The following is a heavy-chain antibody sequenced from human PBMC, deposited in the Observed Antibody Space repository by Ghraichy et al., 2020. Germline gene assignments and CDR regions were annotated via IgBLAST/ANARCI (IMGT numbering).Heavy chain of an antibody. CDR2: ISYDGSNK. V-gene: IGHV3-30*18. CDR3: AKGSGESSGWCFEY. CDR1: GFTFSSYG. D-gene: IGHD6-19*01. J-gene: IGHJ4*02. Sequence: GGSLRLSCAASGFTFSSYGMHWVRQAPGKGLEWVAGISYDGSNKYYADSVKGRFTISRDNSKNTLYLQMNSLRAEDTAVYYCAKGSGESSGWCFEYGGQGTRVTVSS.